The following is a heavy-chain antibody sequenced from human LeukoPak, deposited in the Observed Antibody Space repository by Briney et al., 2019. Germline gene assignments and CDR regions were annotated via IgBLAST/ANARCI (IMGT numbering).Heavy chain of an antibody. CDR1: GGSISSSSYY. CDR3: ARHPHTTGTTEEDYYYYMDV. V-gene: IGHV4-39*01. D-gene: IGHD1-1*01. CDR2: IYYSGST. Sequence: PSETLSLTCTVSGGSISSSSYYWGWTRQPPGKGLEWIGSIYYSGSTYYNPSLKSRVTISVDTSKNQFSLKLSSVTAADTAVYYCARHPHTTGTTEEDYYYYMDVWGKGTTVTVSS. J-gene: IGHJ6*03.